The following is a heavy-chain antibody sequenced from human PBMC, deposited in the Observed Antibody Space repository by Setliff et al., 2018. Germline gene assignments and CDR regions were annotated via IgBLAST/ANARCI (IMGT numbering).Heavy chain of an antibody. Sequence: PGGSLRLSCGASGFRFSDYWMTWVRQAPGRGLESVANIKQDGSEKFYVDSVKGRFTISRDNAKNSLYLQMNSLRDDDTAVYYCARDRGSDPYDPIDYWGQGTLVTVSS. CDR2: IKQDGSEK. V-gene: IGHV3-7*03. CDR3: ARDRGSDPYDPIDY. J-gene: IGHJ4*02. CDR1: GFRFSDYW. D-gene: IGHD3-22*01.